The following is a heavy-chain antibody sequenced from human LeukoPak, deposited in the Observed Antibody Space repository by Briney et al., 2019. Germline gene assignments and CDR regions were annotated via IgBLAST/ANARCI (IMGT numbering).Heavy chain of an antibody. CDR3: ARRLYSSGWYWFAP. CDR2: INHSGST. J-gene: IGHJ5*02. D-gene: IGHD6-19*01. CDR1: GGSFSGYY. Sequence: SETLSLTCAVYGGSFSGYYWSWIRQPPGKGREWIGEINHSGSTNYNPSLKSRVTISVDTSKNQFSLKLSSVTAADTAVYYCARRLYSSGWYWFAPWGQGTLVTVSS. V-gene: IGHV4-34*01.